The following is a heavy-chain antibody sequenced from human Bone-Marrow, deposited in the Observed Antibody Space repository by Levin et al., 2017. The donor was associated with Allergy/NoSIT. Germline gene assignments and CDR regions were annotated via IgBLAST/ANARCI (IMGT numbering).Heavy chain of an antibody. CDR1: GFTFSNAW. CDR3: ATDRGGDFTFDY. J-gene: IGHJ4*02. CDR2: IKNIPDGGTT. V-gene: IGHV3-15*07. D-gene: IGHD4-17*01. Sequence: PGGSLRLSCVGSGFTFSNAWLNWVRQSPGKGLEWVGHIKNIPDGGTTDYAEHVKDRFIISRDDSKNTLYLEMNSLKTEDTAVYFCATDRGGDFTFDYWGQGTLVTVSS.